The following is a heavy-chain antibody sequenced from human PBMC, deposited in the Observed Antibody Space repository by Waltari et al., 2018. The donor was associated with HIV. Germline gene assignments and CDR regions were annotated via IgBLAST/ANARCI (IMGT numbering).Heavy chain of an antibody. CDR3: AEYKSGRRVFDS. J-gene: IGHJ4*02. CDR2: IKSKTDGEAT. V-gene: IGHV3-15*02. Sequence: EVQLVESGGTLVRTGGSHRLSCAASGLNFNDAWMSWVRQAPGKGLEWIGRIKSKTDGEATDYLPPVKDRFIISRNDSEAMVYLQMTGLKADDTGVYYCAEYKSGRRVFDSWGQGTQVSVSS. CDR1: GLNFNDAW. D-gene: IGHD3-3*01.